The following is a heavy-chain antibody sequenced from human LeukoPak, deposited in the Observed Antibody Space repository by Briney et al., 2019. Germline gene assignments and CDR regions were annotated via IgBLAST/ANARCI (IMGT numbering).Heavy chain of an antibody. J-gene: IGHJ4*02. CDR2: IHRDDKT. V-gene: IGHV3-53*01. Sequence: PGGSLRLSCAASGFTVSSSFIYWVRRAPGKGLEWVSFIHRDDKTYYADSVKGRFTMSRDSSKNTLYLQMNSLGADDTAVYYCEREVISTPSYFDYWGQGILVTVSS. CDR1: GFTVSSSF. CDR3: EREVISTPSYFDY. D-gene: IGHD2-2*01.